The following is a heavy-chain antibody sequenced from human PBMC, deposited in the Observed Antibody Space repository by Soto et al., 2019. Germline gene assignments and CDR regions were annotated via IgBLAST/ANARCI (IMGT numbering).Heavy chain of an antibody. CDR2: IKPDGSAK. V-gene: IGHV3-7*01. Sequence: PGGSLRLSCAASGFIFSTYWMTWVRQAPGKGLEWVANIKPDGSAKNYVDSVKGRFTISRGNAKNSLYLQMDSLRAEDTAVYYCARDPVRRDDSNFDYWGQGTLVTVSS. J-gene: IGHJ4*02. D-gene: IGHD2-15*01. CDR3: ARDPVRRDDSNFDY. CDR1: GFIFSTYW.